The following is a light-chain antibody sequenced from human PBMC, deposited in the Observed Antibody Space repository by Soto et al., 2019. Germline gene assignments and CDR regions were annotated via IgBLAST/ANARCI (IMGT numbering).Light chain of an antibody. CDR2: EGS. Sequence: GQSITISCTGTSSDVGSYTLVSWYQHHPGKAPKLMIYEGSKRPSGVSNRFSGSKSGNTASLTISGLQAEDEADYYCCSYAGSSTWVFGGGTQLTVL. V-gene: IGLV2-23*01. J-gene: IGLJ3*02. CDR1: SSDVGSYTL. CDR3: CSYAGSSTWV.